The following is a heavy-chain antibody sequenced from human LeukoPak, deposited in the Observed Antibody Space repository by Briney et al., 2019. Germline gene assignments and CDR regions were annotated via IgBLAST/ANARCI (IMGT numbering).Heavy chain of an antibody. Sequence: ASVKVSCKASGYTFTSCGISWVRQAPGQGLEWMGWISAYNGNTNYAQKLQGRVTMTTDTSTSTAYMELRSLRSDDTAVYYCARVVGTAPRVWFDPWGQGTLVTVSS. CDR2: ISAYNGNT. V-gene: IGHV1-18*01. CDR1: GYTFTSCG. CDR3: ARVVGTAPRVWFDP. J-gene: IGHJ5*02. D-gene: IGHD1-14*01.